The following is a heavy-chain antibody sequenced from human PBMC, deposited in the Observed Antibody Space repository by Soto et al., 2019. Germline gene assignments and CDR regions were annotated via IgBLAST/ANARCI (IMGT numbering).Heavy chain of an antibody. CDR1: GGSISSSSYY. D-gene: IGHD3-22*01. V-gene: IGHV4-39*01. CDR2: IYYSGST. J-gene: IGHJ6*02. Sequence: SETLSLTCTVSGGSISSSSYYWGWIRQPPGKGLEWIGSIYYSGSTYYNPSLKSRVTISVDTSKNQFSLKLSSVTAADTAVYYWAGRLYYDSSGFGGGGMNVWDQGTTVTV. CDR3: AGRLYYDSSGFGGGGMNV.